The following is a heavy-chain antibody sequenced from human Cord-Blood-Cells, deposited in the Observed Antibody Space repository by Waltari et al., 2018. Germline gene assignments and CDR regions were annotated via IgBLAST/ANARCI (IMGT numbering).Heavy chain of an antibody. CDR2: ISWNSGSI. Sequence: VQLVESGGGLVQPGRSLRLSCAASGFPFDDYAMHWVRQDPGKGLEWVSGISWNSGSIGYADSVKGRFTISRDNAKNSLYLQMNSLRAEDMALYYCAKEAEDAFDIWGQGTMVTVSS. V-gene: IGHV3-9*03. CDR3: AKEAEDAFDI. CDR1: GFPFDDYA. J-gene: IGHJ3*02. D-gene: IGHD2-15*01.